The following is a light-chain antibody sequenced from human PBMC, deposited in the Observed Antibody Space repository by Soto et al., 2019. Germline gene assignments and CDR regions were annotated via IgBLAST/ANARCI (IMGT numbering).Light chain of an antibody. CDR1: QGISSY. Sequence: AIRMTQSPSSFSSSTGDRVTITCRASQGISSYLAWYKQKPGKAPKLLIYAASTLQSGVPSRFRGSGSGTEFTLTISSLQPDDFETYYCQQYNSYSITFGQGTRLEIK. CDR3: QQYNSYSIT. V-gene: IGKV1-8*01. J-gene: IGKJ5*01. CDR2: AAS.